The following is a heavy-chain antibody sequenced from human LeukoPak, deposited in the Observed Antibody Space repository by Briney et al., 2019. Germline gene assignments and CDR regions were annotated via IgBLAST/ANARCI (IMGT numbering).Heavy chain of an antibody. Sequence: ASVKVSCKASGGTFISYAISWVRQAPGQGLEWVGGIIPIFGTANYAQKFQGRVTITTDESTSTAYMELSSLRSEDTAVYYCARDHGCSSTSCYTGNYYYMDVWGKGTTVTVSS. CDR2: IIPIFGTA. V-gene: IGHV1-69*05. J-gene: IGHJ6*03. CDR1: GGTFISYA. CDR3: ARDHGCSSTSCYTGNYYYMDV. D-gene: IGHD2-2*02.